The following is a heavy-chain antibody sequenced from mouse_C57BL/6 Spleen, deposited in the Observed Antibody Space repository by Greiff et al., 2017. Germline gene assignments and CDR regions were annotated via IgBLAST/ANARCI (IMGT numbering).Heavy chain of an antibody. CDR3: AKWGYYGSSPYFDY. CDR1: GYAFTNYL. J-gene: IGHJ2*01. D-gene: IGHD1-1*01. Sequence: VQLQQSGAELVRPGTSVKVSCTASGYAFTNYLIEWVQQRPGQGLEWIGVINHGSGGTNYTEKFKGKATLTTDKSSNTAYMQLSSLTSEDSAVYVCAKWGYYGSSPYFDYWGQGTTLTVSS. V-gene: IGHV1-54*01. CDR2: INHGSGGT.